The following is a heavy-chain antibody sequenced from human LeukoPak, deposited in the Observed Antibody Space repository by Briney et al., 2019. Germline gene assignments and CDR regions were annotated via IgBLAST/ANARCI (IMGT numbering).Heavy chain of an antibody. CDR3: ARVRYSSGWYDFDY. J-gene: IGHJ4*02. D-gene: IGHD6-19*01. V-gene: IGHV3-11*04. CDR2: ISSSGTNT. Sequence: NPGGSPRLSCAAAGFTLSDYYMSWIRQAPGQGLEWVSCISSSGTNTNYADSVKGRFTISRDNARNSVHLQMNSLRAEDTAVYYCARVRYSSGWYDFDYWGQGTLVTVSS. CDR1: GFTLSDYY.